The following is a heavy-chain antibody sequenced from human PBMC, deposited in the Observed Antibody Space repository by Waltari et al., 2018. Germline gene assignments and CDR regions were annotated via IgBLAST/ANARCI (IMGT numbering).Heavy chain of an antibody. Sequence: QVQLVQSGAEVKKPGASVKVSCKASGYTFTGYYMHWVRQAPGQGVEWMGWINPNSGGTNYAQKFQGRVTMTRDTSISTAYMELSRLRSDDTAVYYCAASYSGYDFPPYYYYYMDVWGKGTTVTVSS. CDR3: AASYSGYDFPPYYYYYMDV. CDR2: INPNSGGT. CDR1: GYTFTGYY. V-gene: IGHV1-2*02. D-gene: IGHD5-12*01. J-gene: IGHJ6*03.